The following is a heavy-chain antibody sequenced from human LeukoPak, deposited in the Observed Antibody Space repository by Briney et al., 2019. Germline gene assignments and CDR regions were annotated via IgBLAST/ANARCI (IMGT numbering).Heavy chain of an antibody. V-gene: IGHV1-2*02. CDR1: GYTFTGYY. CDR3: ARDPYDSSGYYFDY. Sequence: ASVKVSCKASGYTFTGYYMHWVRQAPGQGLEWMGWINPNSGGTNYAQKFQGRVTMTRDTSISTAYMELSRLRSDDTAVYCCARDPYDSSGYYFDYWGQGTLVTVSS. J-gene: IGHJ4*02. CDR2: INPNSGGT. D-gene: IGHD3-22*01.